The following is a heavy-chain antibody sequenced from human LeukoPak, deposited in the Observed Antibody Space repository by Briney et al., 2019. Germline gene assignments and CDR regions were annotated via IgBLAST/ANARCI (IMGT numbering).Heavy chain of an antibody. D-gene: IGHD1-1*01. J-gene: IGHJ4*02. CDR2: MNPSSGNT. CDR1: GYTFSNYD. V-gene: IGHV1-8*02. CDR3: ARGPSGHRSDFDY. Sequence: ASVKVSCKASGYTFSNYDINWVRQATGQGLEWMAWMNPSSGNTAYAQKCQGRVTLTRDTSIDTAYMALSSIRSEDTAVYYCARGPSGHRSDFDYWGQGTLVTVSS.